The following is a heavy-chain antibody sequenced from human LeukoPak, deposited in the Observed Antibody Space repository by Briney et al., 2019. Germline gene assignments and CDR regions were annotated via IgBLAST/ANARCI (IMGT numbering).Heavy chain of an antibody. D-gene: IGHD3-10*01. V-gene: IGHV3-53*04. Sequence: GGSLRLSCAASGFTVSSNYMSWVRQAPGKGLEWVSVIYSGGSTYYADSVKGRFTISRHNSKNTLYLQMSSLRAEDTAVYYCASAYYGSGSNLYYYYGMDVWGQGTTVTVSS. J-gene: IGHJ6*02. CDR1: GFTVSSNY. CDR2: IYSGGST. CDR3: ASAYYGSGSNLYYYYGMDV.